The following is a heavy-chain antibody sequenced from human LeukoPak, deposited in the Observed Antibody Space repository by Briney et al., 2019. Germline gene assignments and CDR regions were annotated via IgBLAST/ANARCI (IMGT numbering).Heavy chain of an antibody. V-gene: IGHV3-23*01. J-gene: IGHJ4*02. CDR2: ISASGVMT. CDR3: AKDRSIGTYYTFDH. CDR1: GFTFTNYA. Sequence: GGSLTLSCAPSGFTFTNYAMTWVRQPPGKGLEWVSNISASGVMTYYADSVKGRFTVSRDNSKNSLYLQMSSLTAADTAVYYCAKDRSIGTYYTFDHWGQGTLVTVSS. D-gene: IGHD1-26*01.